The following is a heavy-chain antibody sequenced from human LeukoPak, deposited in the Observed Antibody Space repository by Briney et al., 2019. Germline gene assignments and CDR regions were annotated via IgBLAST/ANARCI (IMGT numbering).Heavy chain of an antibody. Sequence: ASVKVSCKASGYTFTSYAMNWVRQAPGQGLEWMGWINTNTGNPTYAQGFTGRFVFSLDTSVSTAYLQISSLKAEDTAVYYCARGWADCSSTSCYPRYYYYYMDVWGKGTTVTVSS. V-gene: IGHV7-4-1*02. CDR3: ARGWADCSSTSCYPRYYYYYMDV. CDR2: INTNTGNP. CDR1: GYTFTSYA. D-gene: IGHD2-2*01. J-gene: IGHJ6*03.